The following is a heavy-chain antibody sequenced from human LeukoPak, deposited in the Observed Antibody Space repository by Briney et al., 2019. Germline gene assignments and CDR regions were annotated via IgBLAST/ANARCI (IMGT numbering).Heavy chain of an antibody. J-gene: IGHJ4*02. D-gene: IGHD3-10*01. Sequence: GGSLRLSYAVSGFTFIRNGMHWVRQAPGRGLVWVALIRYDGSIKYYEDSVKDRFTISIDNSQNTLYLQMNSLRAEDTAVYYCAKYRGDPPLDYWGQGSLVTVSS. V-gene: IGHV3-30*02. CDR1: GFTFIRNG. CDR2: IRYDGSIK. CDR3: AKYRGDPPLDY.